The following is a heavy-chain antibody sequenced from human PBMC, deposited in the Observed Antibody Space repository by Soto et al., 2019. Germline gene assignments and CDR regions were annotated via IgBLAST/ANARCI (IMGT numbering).Heavy chain of an antibody. CDR2: INPNSGGT. D-gene: IGHD2-2*01. V-gene: IGHV1-2*04. CDR3: ARGTDIVVVPAAFTYFDY. Sequence: ASVKVSCKASGYTFTGYYMHWVRQAPGQGLEWMGWINPNSGGTNYAQKFQGWVTMTRDTSISTAYMELSRLRSDDTAVYYCARGTDIVVVPAAFTYFDYWGQGTLVTVSS. CDR1: GYTFTGYY. J-gene: IGHJ4*02.